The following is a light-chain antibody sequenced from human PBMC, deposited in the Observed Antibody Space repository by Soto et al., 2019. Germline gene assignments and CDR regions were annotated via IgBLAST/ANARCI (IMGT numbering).Light chain of an antibody. J-gene: IGKJ2*01. CDR3: QQSFHSPPT. V-gene: IGKV1-39*01. CDR2: AAS. Sequence: DIQMTQSPSSLSASVGDRVTITCRASQSISTYLSWYQQKPGKAPNLLIYAASSLQSGVPSRLSGSGSGTDFTLTISSLQPEDVATYYCQQSFHSPPTFGQGTNLVIK. CDR1: QSISTY.